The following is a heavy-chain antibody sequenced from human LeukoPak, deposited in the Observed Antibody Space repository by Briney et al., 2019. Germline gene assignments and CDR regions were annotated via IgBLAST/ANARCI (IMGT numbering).Heavy chain of an antibody. V-gene: IGHV3-30*02. Sequence: GGSLRLSCAASGFTFSGYGMHWVRQAPGQGLEWVALIRYDGSNKYYADTVKGRFTISRDNSKNTLYLKMNSLRAEDTAVYYCAKDGKMATIDYWGQGTLVTVSS. D-gene: IGHD5-24*01. J-gene: IGHJ4*02. CDR3: AKDGKMATIDY. CDR2: IRYDGSNK. CDR1: GFTFSGYG.